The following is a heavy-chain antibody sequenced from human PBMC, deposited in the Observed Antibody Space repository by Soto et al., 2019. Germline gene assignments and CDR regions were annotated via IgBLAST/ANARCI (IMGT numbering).Heavy chain of an antibody. CDR1: DVTFSNAW. CDR2: IKSTTDGGTT. V-gene: IGHV3-15*07. D-gene: IGHD2-8*01. J-gene: IGHJ2*01. Sequence: EVQLVESGGGLVKPGGSLRLSCAASDVTFSNAWMNWVRQAPGKGLEWVGRIKSTTDGGTTDYAAPVKSRFTISRDDSNNTLELQRKSLETEDTAVYYWASDRCLNGGCYLVWWWGRGTLVTVSS. CDR3: ASDRCLNGGCYLVWW.